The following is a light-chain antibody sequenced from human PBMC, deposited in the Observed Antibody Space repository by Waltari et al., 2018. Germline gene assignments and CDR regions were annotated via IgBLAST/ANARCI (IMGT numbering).Light chain of an antibody. CDR2: QDT. CDR3: QAWDTISAG. J-gene: IGLJ2*01. V-gene: IGLV3-1*01. Sequence: SYELTQPPSVSVSPGQTASITCSGDQLGNKYVSWYQQKPGQSPVLIIYQDTKRPSGTPWRLSGSNSGNTATLTISGTQVMDEGDYYCQAWDTISAGLGGGTKLTVL. CDR1: QLGNKY.